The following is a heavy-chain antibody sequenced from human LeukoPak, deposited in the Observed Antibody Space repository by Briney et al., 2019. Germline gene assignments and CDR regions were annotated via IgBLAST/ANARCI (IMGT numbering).Heavy chain of an antibody. V-gene: IGHV4-31*03. Sequence: KPSETLSLTCTVSGGSISSGGYYWSWIRQHPGKGLEWIGYIYYSGSTYYNPSLKSRVTISVDTPKNQFSLKLSSVTAADTAVYYCARVRDFWSGHGRAYNWFDPWGQGTLVTVSS. CDR2: IYYSGST. J-gene: IGHJ5*02. D-gene: IGHD3-3*01. CDR1: GGSISSGGYY. CDR3: ARVRDFWSGHGRAYNWFDP.